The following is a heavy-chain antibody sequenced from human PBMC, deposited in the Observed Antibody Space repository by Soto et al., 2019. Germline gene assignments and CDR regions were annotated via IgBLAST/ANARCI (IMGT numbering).Heavy chain of an antibody. Sequence: QVQLVQSGAEVKKPGASVKVSCKASGYTFTSYGISWVRQAPGQGLEWMGWISAYNGNTNYAQKLQGRVTMTTDTSTSTAYMELRSLRSYDTAVYYCATVVGTAIPLGWFDPWGQGTLVTVSS. CDR2: ISAYNGNT. CDR1: GYTFTSYG. J-gene: IGHJ5*02. CDR3: ATVVGTAIPLGWFDP. V-gene: IGHV1-18*01. D-gene: IGHD2-21*02.